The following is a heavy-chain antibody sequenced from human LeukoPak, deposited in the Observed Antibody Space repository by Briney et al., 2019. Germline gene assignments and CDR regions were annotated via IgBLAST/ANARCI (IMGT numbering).Heavy chain of an antibody. J-gene: IGHJ6*04. CDR2: ISSSGSTI. D-gene: IGHD2-15*01. CDR3: ARDRSAGREGGGMDV. V-gene: IGHV3-48*03. CDR1: GFTFSSYE. Sequence: GGSLRLSCAASGFTFSSYEMNWVRQAPGKGLEWVSYISSSGSTIYYADSVKGRFTISRDNAKNSLYLQMNSLRAEDTAVYYCARDRSAGREGGGMDVWGKGTTATVSS.